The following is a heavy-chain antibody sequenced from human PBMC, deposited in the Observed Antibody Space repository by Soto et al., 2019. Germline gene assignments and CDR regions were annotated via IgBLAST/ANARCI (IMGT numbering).Heavy chain of an antibody. CDR3: ARGSGIVALPGELEDVNYDY. V-gene: IGHV4-34*01. CDR2: INESGST. Sequence: QVQLQQWAAGLVKPSETLSLSCAVYGQSFSGHSWAWIRQPPGKGLEWIGEINESGSTNYNPSLKSRVTISTDTSKNQFSLKLSSVSAADTAAYFCARGSGIVALPGELEDVNYDYWGQGTLVNVSS. J-gene: IGHJ4*02. D-gene: IGHD1-1*01. CDR1: GQSFSGHS.